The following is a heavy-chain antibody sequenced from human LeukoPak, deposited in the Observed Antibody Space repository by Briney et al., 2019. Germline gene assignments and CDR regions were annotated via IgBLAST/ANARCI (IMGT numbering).Heavy chain of an antibody. J-gene: IGHJ4*02. D-gene: IGHD7-27*01. CDR1: GGSISSGLYY. CDR2: IYTSGST. V-gene: IGHV4-61*02. CDR3: ARKRPWGLSRYFDY. Sequence: SETLSLTRTVSGGSISSGLYYWSWTRQPAGKGLEWIGRIYTSGSTNYNPPLKSRVNISLDTSKNQFSLKLSSVTAADTAVYYCARKRPWGLSRYFDYWGQGTLVTVSS.